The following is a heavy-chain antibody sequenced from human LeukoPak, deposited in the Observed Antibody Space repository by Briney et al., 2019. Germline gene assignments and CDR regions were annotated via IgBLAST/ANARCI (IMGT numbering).Heavy chain of an antibody. V-gene: IGHV4-59*01. CDR2: IDDSGNT. CDR3: ARSDYHNSGSHTVFDAFDI. D-gene: IGHD3-10*01. CDR1: GGSISRYY. J-gene: IGHJ3*02. Sequence: SETLSLTCTVSGGSISRYYWSWIRRPPGKGLEWIGYIDDSGNTNYNPSLKSQVTVSVDKSKNQFSLKLSFVTAADTAMYYCARSDYHNSGSHTVFDAFDIWGQGTRVTVSS.